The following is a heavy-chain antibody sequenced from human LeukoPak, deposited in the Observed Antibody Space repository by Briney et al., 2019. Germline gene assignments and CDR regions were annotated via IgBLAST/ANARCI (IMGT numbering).Heavy chain of an antibody. CDR1: GYSFNSVYY. CDR2: IYNSGST. V-gene: IGHV4-38-2*01. CDR3: ARNISGLGLYSHHAYDPAGAFDI. Sequence: PSETLSLTCAVSGYSFNSVYYWAWIRQPPGKGLEWIGSIYNSGSTSYNPSLKSRVTLSLDTSKNQFSLRLTSVTAAGTAVYYCARNISGLGLYSHHAYDPAGAFDIWGQGTLVTVSS. D-gene: IGHD1-14*01. J-gene: IGHJ3*02.